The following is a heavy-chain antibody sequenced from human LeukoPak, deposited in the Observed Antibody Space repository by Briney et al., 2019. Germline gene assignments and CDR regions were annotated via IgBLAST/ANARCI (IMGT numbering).Heavy chain of an antibody. Sequence: PSEPLSLTYTVSGGSISSYFWSWIRQPPRKGLEYIGYIYYSGSTNYSPSLKSRATISLDTSRNQVSLRLRSVTAADTAVYYCASVRVGASKLAEYIENWGQGTLVTVSA. CDR2: IYYSGST. CDR1: GGSISSYF. J-gene: IGHJ1*01. V-gene: IGHV4-59*01. CDR3: ASVRVGASKLAEYIEN. D-gene: IGHD1-26*01.